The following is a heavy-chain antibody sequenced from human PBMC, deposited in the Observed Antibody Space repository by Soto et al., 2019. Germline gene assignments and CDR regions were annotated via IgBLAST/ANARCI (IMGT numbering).Heavy chain of an antibody. V-gene: IGHV6-1*01. Sequence: SQTLSLTCAISGDSVSSNSAAWNWIRQSPSRGLEWLGRTYYRSKWYNDYAVSVKSRITINPDTSKNQFSLQLNSVTPEDTAVYYCVRDLLSITGTSDAFDIWGQGSMVTVSS. J-gene: IGHJ3*02. CDR2: TYYRSKWYN. CDR1: GDSVSSNSAA. D-gene: IGHD1-7*01. CDR3: VRDLLSITGTSDAFDI.